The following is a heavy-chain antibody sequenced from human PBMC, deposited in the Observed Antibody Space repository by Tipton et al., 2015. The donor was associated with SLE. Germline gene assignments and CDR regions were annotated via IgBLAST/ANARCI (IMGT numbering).Heavy chain of an antibody. D-gene: IGHD3-22*01. CDR3: ARDPNYDSSGYMPLDY. CDR2: INPSGGST. Sequence: QSGAEVKKPGASVKVSCKASGYTFTSYYMHWVRQAPGQGLEWVGIINPSGGSTSYAQKFQGRVTMTRDTSTSTVYMELSSLRSEDTAVYYCARDPNYDSSGYMPLDYWGQGTLVTVSS. V-gene: IGHV1-46*01. CDR1: GYTFTSYY. J-gene: IGHJ4*02.